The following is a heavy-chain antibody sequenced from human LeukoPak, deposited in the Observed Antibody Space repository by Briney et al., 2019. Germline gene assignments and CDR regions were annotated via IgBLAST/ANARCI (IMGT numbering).Heavy chain of an antibody. D-gene: IGHD2-21*01. Sequence: SQTLSLTCTVSGGSISSGGYYWSWIRQHPGNGLEWIGYIYYSGSTYYNPSLKSRVTISVDTSKNQFSLKLSSVTAADTAVYYCARALVVVASGAFDIWGQGTMVTVSS. CDR2: IYYSGST. V-gene: IGHV4-31*03. J-gene: IGHJ3*02. CDR1: GGSISSGGYY. CDR3: ARALVVVASGAFDI.